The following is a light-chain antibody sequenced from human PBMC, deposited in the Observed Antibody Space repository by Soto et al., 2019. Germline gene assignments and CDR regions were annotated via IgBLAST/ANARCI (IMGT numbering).Light chain of an antibody. J-gene: IGKJ1*01. CDR1: QSVSSY. CDR3: QQRSNWTWT. Sequence: PATLSLSPGERATLSCRASQSVSSYLAWYQQKPGQAPRLLIYDASNRATGIPARFSGSGSGTDFTLTISSLEPEDFAVYYCQQRSNWTWTFGQGTKVDI. V-gene: IGKV3-11*01. CDR2: DAS.